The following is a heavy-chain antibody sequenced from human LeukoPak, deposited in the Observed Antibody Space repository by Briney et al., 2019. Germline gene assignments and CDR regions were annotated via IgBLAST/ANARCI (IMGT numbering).Heavy chain of an antibody. CDR2: IYYSGST. Sequence: SETLSLTCTVSGGSISSGGYYWSWIRQHPGKGLEWIGYIYYSGSTYYNPSLKSRVTISVDTSKNQFSLKLSSVTAADTAVYYCARVGVVPAAGSLDYWGQGTLVTVSS. J-gene: IGHJ4*02. D-gene: IGHD2-2*01. V-gene: IGHV4-31*03. CDR1: GGSISSGGYY. CDR3: ARVGVVPAAGSLDY.